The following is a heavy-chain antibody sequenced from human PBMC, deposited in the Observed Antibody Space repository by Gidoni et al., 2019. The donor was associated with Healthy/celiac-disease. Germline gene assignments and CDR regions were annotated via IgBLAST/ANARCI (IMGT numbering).Heavy chain of an antibody. V-gene: IGHV1-3*01. CDR2: INAGNGNT. D-gene: IGHD4-4*01. Sequence: QVQLVQSGAEVKKPGASVKVSCKASGYTFTSYAMHWVRQAPGQRLEWMGWINAGNGNTKYSQKFQGRVTITRDTSASTAYMELSSLRSEDTAVYYCARDSYSNYPPYYYYYGMDVWGQGTTVTVSS. CDR1: GYTFTSYA. CDR3: ARDSYSNYPPYYYYYGMDV. J-gene: IGHJ6*02.